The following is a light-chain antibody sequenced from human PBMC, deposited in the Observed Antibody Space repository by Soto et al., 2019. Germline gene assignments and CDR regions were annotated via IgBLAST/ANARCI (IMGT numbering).Light chain of an antibody. J-gene: IGKJ1*01. Sequence: EIVMTQSPATLSVSPGERATLSCRASQSVGSNLAWYQLKPGQAPRLLIYGASTRATAIPARFSGSGSGTEFTLTISSLQSEDFAVYYCQQYNNWPWTFGQGTKVEIK. CDR3: QQYNNWPWT. CDR2: GAS. CDR1: QSVGSN. V-gene: IGKV3-15*01.